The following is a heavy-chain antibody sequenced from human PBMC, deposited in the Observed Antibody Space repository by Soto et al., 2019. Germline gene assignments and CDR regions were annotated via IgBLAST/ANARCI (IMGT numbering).Heavy chain of an antibody. Sequence: TAGSLRLSCAASGFTFSSYGMHWVRQAPGKGLEWVAVISYDGSNKYYADSVKGRFTISRDNSKNTLYLQMNSLRAEDTAVYYCAKPGDYVWGSYRFTYYYGMDVWGQGTTVTVSS. J-gene: IGHJ6*02. CDR3: AKPGDYVWGSYRFTYYYGMDV. D-gene: IGHD3-16*02. V-gene: IGHV3-30*18. CDR1: GFTFSSYG. CDR2: ISYDGSNK.